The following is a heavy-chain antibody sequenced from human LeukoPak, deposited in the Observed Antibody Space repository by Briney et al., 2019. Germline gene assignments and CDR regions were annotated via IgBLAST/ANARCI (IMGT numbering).Heavy chain of an antibody. D-gene: IGHD2-8*01. CDR1: GGSISSGGYY. V-gene: IGHV4-31*03. Sequence: PSETLSLTCTVSGGSISSGGYYWSWIRQHPGKGLEWIGYIYYSGSTYYNPSLKSRVTISVDTSKNQFSLKLSSVTAADTAVYHCARAAIVLMVYAPYMDVWGKGTTVTVSS. CDR2: IYYSGST. CDR3: ARAAIVLMVYAPYMDV. J-gene: IGHJ6*03.